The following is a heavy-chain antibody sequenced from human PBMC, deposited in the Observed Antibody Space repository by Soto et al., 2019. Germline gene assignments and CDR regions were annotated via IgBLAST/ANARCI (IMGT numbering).Heavy chain of an antibody. D-gene: IGHD3-3*01. CDR2: INHSGST. V-gene: IGHV4-34*01. Sequence: SETLSLTCAVYGGSFSGYYWSWIRQPPVKVLEWIGEINHSGSTNYNPSLKSRVTISVDTSKNQFSLKLSSVTAADTAVYYCARGRVYYDFWSGYYGNWFDPWGQGTLVTVSS. CDR3: ARGRVYYDFWSGYYGNWFDP. J-gene: IGHJ5*02. CDR1: GGSFSGYY.